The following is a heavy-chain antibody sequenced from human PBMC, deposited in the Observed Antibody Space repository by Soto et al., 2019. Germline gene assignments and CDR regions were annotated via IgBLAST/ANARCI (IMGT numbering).Heavy chain of an antibody. CDR1: GFTFSSYS. V-gene: IGHV3-48*02. D-gene: IGHD7-27*01. CDR3: VRGVPGEQTFFWYGMDV. CDR2: ISSSSNTI. J-gene: IGHJ6*02. Sequence: EVQLVESGGGLVQPGGSLRLSCAASGFTFSSYSMNWVRQAPGKGLQWISYISSSSNTIYYADSVKGRFTISRDYAKNALYMQLNSLTDEDTAVYYCVRGVPGEQTFFWYGMDVWGQGATVTVSS.